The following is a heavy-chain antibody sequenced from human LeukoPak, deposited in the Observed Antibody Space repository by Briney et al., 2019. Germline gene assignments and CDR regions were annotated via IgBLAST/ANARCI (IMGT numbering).Heavy chain of an antibody. D-gene: IGHD3-16*02. CDR2: IGTAGDT. Sequence: GGSLRLSCAACGFTFSSYDMHWVRQATGKGLEWVSAIGTAGDTYYPGSVKGQFTISRENAKNSLYLQMNSLRAGDTAVYYCARVLTPNYDYVWGSYRPTCFDYWGQGTLVTVPS. CDR3: ARVLTPNYDYVWGSYRPTCFDY. V-gene: IGHV3-13*03. J-gene: IGHJ4*02. CDR1: GFTFSSYD.